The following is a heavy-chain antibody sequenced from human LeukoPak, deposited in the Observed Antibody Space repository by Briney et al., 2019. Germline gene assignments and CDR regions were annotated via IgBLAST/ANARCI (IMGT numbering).Heavy chain of an antibody. V-gene: IGHV4-34*01. Sequence: SETLSLTCAVYGGSFSGYYWSWIRQPPGKGLEWIGEINHSGSTNYNPSLKSRVTISVDTSKNQFSLKLSSVTAADTAVYYCARGYYYDSSGYSYYFDYWGQGTLVTVSS. J-gene: IGHJ4*02. D-gene: IGHD3-22*01. CDR1: GGSFSGYY. CDR3: ARGYYYDSSGYSYYFDY. CDR2: INHSGST.